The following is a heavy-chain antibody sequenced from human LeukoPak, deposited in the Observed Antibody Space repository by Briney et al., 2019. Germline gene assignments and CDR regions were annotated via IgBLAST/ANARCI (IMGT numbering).Heavy chain of an antibody. Sequence: GRSLRLSCPASGFTFSSYAMHWLRQAPGKGLEWVAVISYDGSNKYYADSVKGRFTISRDNSKNTLYLQMNSLRAEDTAVYYCAMEQRKYSAGFTIDYWGQGTLVTVSS. CDR2: ISYDGSNK. CDR1: GFTFSSYA. V-gene: IGHV3-30-3*01. J-gene: IGHJ4*02. CDR3: AMEQRKYSAGFTIDY. D-gene: IGHD2-15*01.